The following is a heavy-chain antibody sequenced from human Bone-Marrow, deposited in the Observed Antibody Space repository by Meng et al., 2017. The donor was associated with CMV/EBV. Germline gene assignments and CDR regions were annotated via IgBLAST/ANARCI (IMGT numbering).Heavy chain of an antibody. CDR3: AQSAAKNWFDP. V-gene: IGHV4-34*01. CDR1: GGSFSGYF. D-gene: IGHD2-2*01. CDR2: IAHSGST. J-gene: IGHJ5*02. Sequence: GSLRLSCAVYGGSFSGYFWSWIRQPPGKGLEWIGEIAHSGSTNYNPSLKSRVTISVDTSKNQFSLKLSSVIAADTAVYYCAQSAAKNWFDPWGQGTLVTVSS.